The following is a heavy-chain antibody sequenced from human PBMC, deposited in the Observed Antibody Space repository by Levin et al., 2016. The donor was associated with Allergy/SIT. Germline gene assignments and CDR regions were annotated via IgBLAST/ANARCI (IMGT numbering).Heavy chain of an antibody. Sequence: WVRQAPGQGLEWMGWINPNSGGTNYAQKFQGRVTMTRDTSISTAYMELSRLRSDDTAVYYCATSLWFGEPYYWGQGTLVTVSS. CDR3: ATSLWFGEPYY. CDR2: INPNSGGT. D-gene: IGHD3-10*01. V-gene: IGHV1-2*02. J-gene: IGHJ4*02.